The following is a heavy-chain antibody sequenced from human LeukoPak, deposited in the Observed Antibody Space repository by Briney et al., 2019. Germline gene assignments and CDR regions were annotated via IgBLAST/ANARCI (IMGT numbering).Heavy chain of an antibody. D-gene: IGHD2-2*02. CDR1: GGSISSGGYY. CDR3: ARDCSSTSCYNGMDV. J-gene: IGHJ6*02. V-gene: IGHV4-31*03. Sequence: PSQTLSLTCTVSGGSISSGGYYWSWIRQHPGKGLEWIGYIYYSGSTYYNPSHKSRVTISVDTSKNQFSLKLSSVTAADTAVYYCARDCSSTSCYNGMDVWGQGTTVTVSS. CDR2: IYYSGST.